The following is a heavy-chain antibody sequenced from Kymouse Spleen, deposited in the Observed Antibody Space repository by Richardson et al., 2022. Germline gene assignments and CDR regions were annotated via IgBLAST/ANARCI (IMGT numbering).Heavy chain of an antibody. V-gene: IGHV4-4*02. CDR3: ARSSYDILTGYYPDAFDI. Sequence: QVQLQESGPGLVKPSGTLSLTCAVSGGSISSSNWWSWVRQPPGKGLEWIGEIYHSGSTNYNPSLKSRVTISVDKSKNQFSLKLSSVTAADTAVYYCARSSYDILTGYYPDAFDIWGQGTMVTVSS. CDR1: GGSISSSNW. CDR2: IYHSGST. J-gene: IGHJ3*02. D-gene: IGHD3-9*01.